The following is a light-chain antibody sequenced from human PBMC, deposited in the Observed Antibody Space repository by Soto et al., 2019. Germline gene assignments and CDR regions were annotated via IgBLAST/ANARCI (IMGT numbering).Light chain of an antibody. V-gene: IGKV3-15*01. Sequence: EIVMTQSPATLSESPGERVTLSCRASQSVTSNLAWYHQKHGQAPRLLIYDASTRATGIPVRFSASGSGTAFTLTIGSLQSEDFAVYYCQQYHNWPWTFGQGTKVEIK. J-gene: IGKJ1*01. CDR1: QSVTSN. CDR2: DAS. CDR3: QQYHNWPWT.